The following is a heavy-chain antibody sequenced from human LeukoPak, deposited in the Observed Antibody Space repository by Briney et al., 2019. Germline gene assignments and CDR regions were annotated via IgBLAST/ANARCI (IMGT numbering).Heavy chain of an antibody. CDR1: GFTFSSYA. V-gene: IGHV3-23*01. J-gene: IGHJ4*02. D-gene: IGHD6-13*01. CDR2: ISGSGGST. Sequence: GGSLRLSCAASGFTFSSYAMSWVRQAPGKGLEWVSAISGSGGSTYYADSVKSRFTISRDNSKNTLYLQMNSLRAEDTAVYYCAKAGGERSSSSSRPEYFDYWGQGTLVTVSS. CDR3: AKAGGERSSSSSRPEYFDY.